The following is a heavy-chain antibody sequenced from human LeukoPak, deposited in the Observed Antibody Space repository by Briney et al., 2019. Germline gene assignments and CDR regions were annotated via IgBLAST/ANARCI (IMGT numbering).Heavy chain of an antibody. V-gene: IGHV1-46*01. CDR3: ARDLRGYDY. D-gene: IGHD5-18*01. CDR2: INPSGGTT. J-gene: IGHJ4*02. CDR1: GYTFTSYH. Sequence: ASVKVSCKASGYTFTSYHMHWVRQAPGQGLEWMGIINPSGGTTNYAQKFRCRVTMTRDMSTSTVYMELRSLRSDDTAVYYCARDLRGYDYWGQGTLVNVSS.